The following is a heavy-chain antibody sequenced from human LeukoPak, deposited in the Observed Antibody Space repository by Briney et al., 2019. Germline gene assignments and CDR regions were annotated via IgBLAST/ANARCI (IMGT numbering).Heavy chain of an antibody. CDR2: ISSSTAST. V-gene: IGHV3-23*01. Sequence: PGGSLRLSCAASGFTFSSYAMSWVRQAPGKGLEWVSTISSSTASTYYADSVKGRFTISRDNSKDTVYQQMNTLRAEDTALYYCAKQDYYYGSWSYRHYYDYWGQGTLVTVSS. CDR3: AKQDYYYGSWSYRHYYDY. CDR1: GFTFSSYA. D-gene: IGHD3-10*01. J-gene: IGHJ4*02.